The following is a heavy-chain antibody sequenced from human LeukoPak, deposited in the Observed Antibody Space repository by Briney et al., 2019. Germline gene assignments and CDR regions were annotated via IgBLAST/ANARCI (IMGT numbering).Heavy chain of an antibody. D-gene: IGHD3-3*01. CDR3: ARGVANYDFWSLGYYYMDV. CDR1: GGTFSSYA. V-gene: IGHV1-69*05. J-gene: IGHJ6*03. CDR2: IVPIFGTA. Sequence: ASVKVSCKASGGTFSSYAISWVRQAPGQGLEWMGGIVPIFGTANYAQKFQGSVTITTDESTSTAYMELSSLRSEDTAVYYCARGVANYDFWSLGYYYMDVWGKGTTVTVSS.